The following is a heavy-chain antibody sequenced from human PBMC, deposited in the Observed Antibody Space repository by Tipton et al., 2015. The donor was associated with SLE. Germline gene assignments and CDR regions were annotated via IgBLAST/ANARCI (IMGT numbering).Heavy chain of an antibody. V-gene: IGHV3-7*01. J-gene: IGHJ4*02. D-gene: IGHD2-21*02. CDR3: ARGGAGDQYFDY. CDR2: IKQDGSEK. CDR1: GFTFSNFW. Sequence: SLRLSCSASGFTFSNFWMNWVRQAPGKGLEGVANIKQDGSEKHYVDSVKGRFTISRDNAKNSLYLQMNSLGAEDTSVYYCARGGAGDQYFDYWGQGTLVTVSS.